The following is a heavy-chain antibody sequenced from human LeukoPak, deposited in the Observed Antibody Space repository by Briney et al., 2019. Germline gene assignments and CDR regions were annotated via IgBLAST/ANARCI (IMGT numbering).Heavy chain of an antibody. CDR1: GFTFSSYS. CDR3: ARDRGEGVGGVY. J-gene: IGHJ4*02. V-gene: IGHV3-48*04. Sequence: GGSLRLSCAASGFTFSSYSMNWVRQAPGKGPEWVSHISSSSSNIYYTDSVKGRFTISRDNAKNSLYLQMNSLRAEDTAVYYCARDRGEGVGGVYWGQGTLVTVSS. D-gene: IGHD1-26*01. CDR2: ISSSSSNI.